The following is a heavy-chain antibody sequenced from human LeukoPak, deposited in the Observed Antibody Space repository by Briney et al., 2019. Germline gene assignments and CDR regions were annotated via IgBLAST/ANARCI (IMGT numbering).Heavy chain of an antibody. CDR1: GGSISGSY. J-gene: IGHJ4*02. D-gene: IGHD2-21*01. V-gene: IGHV4-4*07. CDR2: IYTSGSTDC. CDR3: ARDPNSAL. Sequence: PSETLSLTCTVSGGSISGSYWSWIRQPAGKGLEWIGRIYTSGSTDCNYNPSLKSRVTMSVDTSKNQLYLKLSSVTAADTAMYYCARDPNSALWGQGTLVTVSS.